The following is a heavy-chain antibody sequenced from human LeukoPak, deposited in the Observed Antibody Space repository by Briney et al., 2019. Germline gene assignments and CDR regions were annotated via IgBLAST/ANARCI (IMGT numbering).Heavy chain of an antibody. CDR2: INGDGSNS. V-gene: IGHV3-74*01. Sequence: GGSLRLSCVASGFTFTTYWMHWVRQAPGKGLVWVSRINGDGSNSNYADSVKGRFTISRDNARNTLYLQMNGLRAEDTALYYCARTSPTSHFDFWGQGTLVTVS. CDR1: GFTFTTYW. CDR3: ARTSPTSHFDF. D-gene: IGHD3-16*01. J-gene: IGHJ4*02.